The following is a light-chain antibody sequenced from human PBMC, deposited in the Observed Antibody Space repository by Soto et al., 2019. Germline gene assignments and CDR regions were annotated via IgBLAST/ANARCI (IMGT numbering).Light chain of an antibody. CDR1: QSVSSN. CDR3: QQYNNWPYT. CDR2: GAS. J-gene: IGKJ2*01. V-gene: IGKV3-15*01. Sequence: EIVMTQSPATLSVSPGERATLPCRASQSVSSNLAWYQQKPGQAPRLLIYGASTRATGIPARLSGSGSGTEFTLTISSLQSEDFAVYYCQQYNNWPYTFGQGTKLEIK.